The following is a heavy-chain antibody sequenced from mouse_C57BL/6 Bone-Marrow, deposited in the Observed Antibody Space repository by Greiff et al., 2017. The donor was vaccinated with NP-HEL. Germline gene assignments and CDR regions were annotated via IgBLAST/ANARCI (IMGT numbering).Heavy chain of an antibody. D-gene: IGHD1-1*01. CDR2: IDPSDSYT. CDR1: GYTFTSYW. Sequence: VQLQQPGAELVMPGASVKLSCKASGYTFTSYWMHWVKQRPGQGLEWIGEIDPSDSYTNYNQKFKGKSTLTVDKSSSTAYMQLSSLTSEDSAVYYGAKEEGNYYGSSFDYWGQGTTLTVSS. CDR3: AKEEGNYYGSSFDY. J-gene: IGHJ2*01. V-gene: IGHV1-69*01.